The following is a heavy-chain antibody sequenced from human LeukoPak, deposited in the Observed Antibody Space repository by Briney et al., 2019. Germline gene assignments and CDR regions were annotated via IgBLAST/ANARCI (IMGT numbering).Heavy chain of an antibody. V-gene: IGHV3-23*01. D-gene: IGHD3-10*01. J-gene: IGHJ4*02. CDR1: GFTFSSDA. Sequence: GGSLRLSCAASGFTFSSDAMNWVRQAPGKGLEWVSAMSGSGGSTYYADSVKGRFTISRDNSKHTLSLQMNSLRAEDTAVYYCAKDQEKDHYYGSGSGYWGQGTLVTVSS. CDR2: MSGSGGST. CDR3: AKDQEKDHYYGSGSGY.